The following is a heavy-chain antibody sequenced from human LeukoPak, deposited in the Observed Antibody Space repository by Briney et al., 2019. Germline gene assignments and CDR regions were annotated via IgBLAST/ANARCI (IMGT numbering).Heavy chain of an antibody. CDR2: ISGSGGST. Sequence: GGSLRLSCAASGFTFSSYAMSWVRQAPGKGLEWVSAISGSGGSTYYADSVKGRFTISRDNSKNTLYLQMNSLRAEDTAVYYCARGIRGYNNGYYYYMDVWGKGTTVTVSS. J-gene: IGHJ6*03. CDR1: GFTFSSYA. CDR3: ARGIRGYNNGYYYYMDV. V-gene: IGHV3-23*01. D-gene: IGHD5-18*01.